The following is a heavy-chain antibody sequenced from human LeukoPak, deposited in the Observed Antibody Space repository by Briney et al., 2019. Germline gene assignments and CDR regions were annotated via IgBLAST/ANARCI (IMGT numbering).Heavy chain of an antibody. J-gene: IGHJ4*02. CDR3: AKGEKTRPFGGVIDY. D-gene: IGHD3-16*02. CDR1: GFTFSSYA. CDR2: ISDSGGST. V-gene: IGHV3-23*01. Sequence: PGRSLRLSCAASGFTFSSYAMSWVRQAPGKGLEWVSAISDSGGSTCYTDSVKGRFTISRDNSKNTLYLQMNSLRAEDTAVYYCAKGEKTRPFGGVIDYWGQGTLVTVSS.